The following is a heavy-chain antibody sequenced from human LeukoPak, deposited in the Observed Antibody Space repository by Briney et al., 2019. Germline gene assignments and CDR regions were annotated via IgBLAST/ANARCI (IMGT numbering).Heavy chain of an antibody. CDR3: ARGRNY. Sequence: SETLSLACAVYGGSFSGYYWSWIRQPPGKGLEWIGEINHSGSTNYNPSLKSRVTISVDTSKNQFSLKLSSVTAADTAVYYCARGRNYWGQGTLVTVSS. J-gene: IGHJ4*02. CDR1: GGSFSGYY. V-gene: IGHV4-34*01. CDR2: INHSGST.